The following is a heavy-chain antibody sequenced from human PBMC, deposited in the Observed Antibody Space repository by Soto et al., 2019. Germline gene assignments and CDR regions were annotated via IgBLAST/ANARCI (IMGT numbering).Heavy chain of an antibody. CDR3: ARERTGDYYYYYYRDV. CDR2: TYYRSKWYN. D-gene: IGHD7-27*01. Sequence: QSQTLSLTCAISGDSVSSNSAAWNWIRQSPSRGLEWLGRTYYRSKWYNDYAVSVKSRITINQDTSKNQFSLQLNSVTPEDTAVYYCARERTGDYYYYYYRDVWGKGTTVTVSS. V-gene: IGHV6-1*01. CDR1: GDSVSSNSAA. J-gene: IGHJ6*03.